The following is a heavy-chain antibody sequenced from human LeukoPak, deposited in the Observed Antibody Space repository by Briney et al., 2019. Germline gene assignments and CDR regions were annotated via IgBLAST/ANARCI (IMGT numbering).Heavy chain of an antibody. CDR2: IYTDGRT. D-gene: IGHD3-22*01. CDR3: AKDNNDGYYDY. V-gene: IGHV3-66*01. J-gene: IGHJ4*02. CDR1: GFTVSSNY. Sequence: GGSLRLSCAASGFTVSSNYMGWVRQAPGKGLEWVSVIYTDGRTYSADSMKGRFTLSRDNSKNTLYLQMSSLRAEDTAVYYCAKDNNDGYYDYWGQGTLVTVSS.